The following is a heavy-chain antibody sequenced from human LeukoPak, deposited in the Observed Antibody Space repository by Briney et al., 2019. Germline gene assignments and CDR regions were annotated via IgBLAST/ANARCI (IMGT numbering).Heavy chain of an antibody. V-gene: IGHV3-53*05. CDR3: ARDPSQQLADGTTTVRYGMDV. J-gene: IGHJ6*02. Sequence: GGSLRLSCAASGFTVSDSFMTWVRQAPGKGLEWVSVIYVAGSTYYADSVKGRFTVSRDNSKNTLYLQMNSLRAEDTAVYYCARDPSQQLADGTTTVRYGMDVWGQGTTVTVSS. D-gene: IGHD6-13*01. CDR1: GFTVSDSF. CDR2: IYVAGST.